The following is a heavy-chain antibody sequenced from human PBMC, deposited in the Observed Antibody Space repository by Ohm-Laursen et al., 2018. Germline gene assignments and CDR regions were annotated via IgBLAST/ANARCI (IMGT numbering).Heavy chain of an antibody. Sequence: GASVKVSCNASGYTFVSYAISWVRQAPGQGLEWMGWIGTFNNKTNYAQKFQGSVTVTTDTSTSTAYMELRSLTSDDTAVYFCARDSYYDFWSGYSTYYHGMDVWGQGTTVTVSS. D-gene: IGHD3-3*01. J-gene: IGHJ6*02. CDR2: IGTFNNKT. CDR1: GYTFVSYA. CDR3: ARDSYYDFWSGYSTYYHGMDV. V-gene: IGHV1-18*04.